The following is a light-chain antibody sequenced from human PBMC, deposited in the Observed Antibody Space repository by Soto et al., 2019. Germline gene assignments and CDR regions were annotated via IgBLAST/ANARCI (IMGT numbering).Light chain of an antibody. V-gene: IGKV1-12*01. CDR2: TAS. CDR1: QDIAGF. Sequence: TCRASQDIAGFLAWYQHKPGRAPELLIHTASSLQSGVPSRFSGSGSGTDFTLTTTIPQSEDNPTYYRQHSLICSWACGQGTQVDIK. J-gene: IGKJ1*01. CDR3: QHSLICSWA.